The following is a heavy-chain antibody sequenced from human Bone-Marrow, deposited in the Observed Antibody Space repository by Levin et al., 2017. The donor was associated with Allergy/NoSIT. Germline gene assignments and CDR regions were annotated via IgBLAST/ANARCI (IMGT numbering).Heavy chain of an antibody. V-gene: IGHV4-4*07. CDR1: SGSISSSY. D-gene: IGHD5-18*01. J-gene: IGHJ4*02. Sequence: SETLSLTCTVSSGSISSSYWAWIRQPAGKGLEWIGRIYTSGDTNYNPSLKSRVTMSVDTSKRQIFLNLNSVTAADTAVYYCARDRGYSYGLDYWGQGILVTVSS. CDR3: ARDRGYSYGLDY. CDR2: IYTSGDT.